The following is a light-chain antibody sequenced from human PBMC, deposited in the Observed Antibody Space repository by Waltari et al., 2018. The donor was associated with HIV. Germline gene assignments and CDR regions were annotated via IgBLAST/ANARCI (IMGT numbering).Light chain of an antibody. J-gene: IGLJ1*01. CDR3: QSYDSSLSGSSV. CDR1: SPNIGAGSD. CDR2: GNS. V-gene: IGLV1-40*01. Sequence: QSVLTQPPSVSGAPGQRVTISCTGRSPNIGAGSDVPWYQQLPGTAPKLLIYGNSNRPSGVPDRFSGSKSGTSASLAITGLQAEDEADYYCQSYDSSLSGSSVFGTGTKVTVL.